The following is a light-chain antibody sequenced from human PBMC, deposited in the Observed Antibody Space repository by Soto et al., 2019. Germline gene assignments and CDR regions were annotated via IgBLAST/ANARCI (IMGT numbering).Light chain of an antibody. CDR2: GAS. CDR1: QSVKSN. Sequence: EIVMTQSPATLSVSPGERATLSCRASQSVKSNLAWYQQKPGQAPRLLIYGASIRATGIPDRFSGSGSGTEFTLTISSLQSEDFGVYYCQQFKNWPPLTFGGGTKVEI. J-gene: IGKJ4*01. V-gene: IGKV3-15*01. CDR3: QQFKNWPPLT.